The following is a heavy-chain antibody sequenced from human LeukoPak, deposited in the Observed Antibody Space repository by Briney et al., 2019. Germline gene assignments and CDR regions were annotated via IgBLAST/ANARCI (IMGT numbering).Heavy chain of an antibody. J-gene: IGHJ3*02. CDR2: INHSGST. Sequence: KPSETLSLTCAVYGGSFSDYYWSWIRQPPGKGLEWIGEINHSGSTNYNPSLKSRVTISVDTSKNQFSLKLSSVTAADTAVYYCARMSLAVAGTSPVDAFDIWGQGTMVTVSS. CDR1: GGSFSDYY. CDR3: ARMSLAVAGTSPVDAFDI. D-gene: IGHD6-19*01. V-gene: IGHV4-34*01.